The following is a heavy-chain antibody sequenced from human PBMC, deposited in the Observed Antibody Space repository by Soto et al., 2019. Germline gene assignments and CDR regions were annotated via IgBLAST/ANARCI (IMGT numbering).Heavy chain of an antibody. CDR3: ARGLAAQSFYFDF. D-gene: IGHD6-25*01. Sequence: QVQLHQWGAGLVRPSETLALTCAVNGGSFSPNHWNWIRQSPGMGLEWIGEISPDGATNFNPTLKSRLSMSVETSKRRFSLHLTSVTAADTAVYFCARGLAAQSFYFDFWGQGTLVTVSS. J-gene: IGHJ4*02. CDR2: ISPDGAT. CDR1: GGSFSPNH. V-gene: IGHV4-34*01.